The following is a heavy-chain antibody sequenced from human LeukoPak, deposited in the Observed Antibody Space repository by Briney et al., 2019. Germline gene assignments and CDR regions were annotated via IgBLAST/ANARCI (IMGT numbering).Heavy chain of an antibody. D-gene: IGHD2-15*01. CDR1: GYTLTELS. CDR3: ATTLGYCSGGSCYPFDY. V-gene: IGHV1-24*01. CDR2: FDPEDGET. J-gene: IGHJ4*02. Sequence: ASVKVSCKVSGYTLTELSMHWVRQAPGKGLEWMGGFDPEDGETIYAQKFQGRVTMTEDTSTDTAYMELSSLRSEDTAVYYCATTLGYCSGGSCYPFDYWGQGTLVAVSS.